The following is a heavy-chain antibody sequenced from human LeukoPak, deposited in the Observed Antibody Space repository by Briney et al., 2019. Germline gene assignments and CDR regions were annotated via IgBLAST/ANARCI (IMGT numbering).Heavy chain of an antibody. Sequence: GGSLRLSCAASGFTLSNYWMIHWVRQVPGKGLQWVSRINNDGNLKTDGRDTGYADSVKGRFTISRDNSKNTLYLQMNSLRAEDTAVYYCAKDKARTAELLWFGESPTYYYYMDVWGKGTTVTVSS. CDR2: INNDGNLKTDGRDT. CDR3: AKDKARTAELLWFGESPTYYYYMDV. V-gene: IGHV3-30*01. J-gene: IGHJ6*03. CDR1: GFTLSNYW. D-gene: IGHD3-10*01.